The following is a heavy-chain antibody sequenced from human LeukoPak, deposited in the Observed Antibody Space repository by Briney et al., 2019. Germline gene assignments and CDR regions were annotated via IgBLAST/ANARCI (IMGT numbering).Heavy chain of an antibody. CDR3: VRGPLGYCSGSTCSNFDY. CDR2: ISYDGNNK. D-gene: IGHD2-15*01. Sequence: GTSLRLSCAASGFTFSSYAMHWVRQAPGKGLEWVAVISYDGNNKYYADSVKGRFTISRDNSKNTLYLQMNSLRVEETAVYSCVRGPLGYCSGSTCSNFDYWGQGALVTVSS. J-gene: IGHJ4*02. CDR1: GFTFSSYA. V-gene: IGHV3-30-3*01.